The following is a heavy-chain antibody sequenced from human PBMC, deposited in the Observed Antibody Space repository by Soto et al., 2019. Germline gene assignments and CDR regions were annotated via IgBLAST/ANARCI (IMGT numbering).Heavy chain of an antibody. V-gene: IGHV1-69*01. CDR3: ARDKNVVVVAAAELYYYYGMDV. CDR1: GGTFSSYA. D-gene: IGHD2-15*01. J-gene: IGHJ6*02. Sequence: QVQLVQSGAEVKKPGSSVKVSCKASGGTFSSYAISWVRQAPGQGLEWMGGIIPIFGTANYAQKFQGRVTITADESTSTAYMELCSLRSEDTAVYYCARDKNVVVVAAAELYYYYGMDVWGQGTTVTVSS. CDR2: IIPIFGTA.